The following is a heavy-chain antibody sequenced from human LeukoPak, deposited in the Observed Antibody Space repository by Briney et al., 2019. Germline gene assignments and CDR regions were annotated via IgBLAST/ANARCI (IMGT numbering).Heavy chain of an antibody. Sequence: GGSLRLSCAASGFTFSSYAMGWVRQAPGKGLEWVSAIGGSGVNTQNADSVEGRITISRDNPKNTLYLQMDSLRVEDSAMYYCAKHGGTTGTTRYFQNWGQGTLVTVSS. D-gene: IGHD1-1*01. CDR1: GFTFSSYA. J-gene: IGHJ1*01. CDR3: AKHGGTTGTTRYFQN. V-gene: IGHV3-23*01. CDR2: IGGSGVNT.